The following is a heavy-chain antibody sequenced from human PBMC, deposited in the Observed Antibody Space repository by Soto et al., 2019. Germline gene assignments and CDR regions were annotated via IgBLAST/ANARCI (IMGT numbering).Heavy chain of an antibody. V-gene: IGHV4-30-4*01. J-gene: IGHJ4*02. CDR2: IYYTGNN. Sequence: QVHLQESGPGLMKPSQTLSLSCTVSGDSISSPHYYWTWIRQPPGKVLEWVGYIYYTGNNFYNPALKSRVAMSVDPSTNQFSLKLASVTDADTAVYFCAREPKQNYDSSPWNGGFDSWGPGTLVTVSS. CDR3: AREPKQNYDSSPWNGGFDS. D-gene: IGHD3-22*01. CDR1: GDSISSPHYY.